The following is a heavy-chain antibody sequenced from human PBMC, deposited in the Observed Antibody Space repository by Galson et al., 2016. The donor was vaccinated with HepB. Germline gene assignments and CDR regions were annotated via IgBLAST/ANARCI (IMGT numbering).Heavy chain of an antibody. CDR3: AKDFSLKWHDYGDPTPLGKYGMDV. CDR1: GFTFNSFA. CDR2: ISDVAPST. V-gene: IGHV3-23*01. J-gene: IGHJ6*02. Sequence: SLRLSCAASGFTFNSFAMNWVRQAPGKGLELVSGISDVAPSTYYADSVKGRFTISRDNSTNRLSLQMNSLTAEDTAVYYFAKDFSLKWHDYGDPTPLGKYGMDVWGQGTTVTVSS. D-gene: IGHD4-17*01.